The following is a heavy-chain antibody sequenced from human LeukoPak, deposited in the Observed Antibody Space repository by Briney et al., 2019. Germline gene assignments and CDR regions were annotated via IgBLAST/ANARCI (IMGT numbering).Heavy chain of an antibody. J-gene: IGHJ6*02. D-gene: IGHD6-13*01. CDR1: GFTFSRSA. CDR2: ISSNGGST. CDR3: ARARSIAAAPSGYYGMDV. V-gene: IGHV3-64*04. Sequence: GGSLRLSCSASGFTFSRSAMHWVRQAPGKGLEYVSAISSNGGSTDYADFVKGRFTISRDNSKNTLYLQMSSLRTEDTALYYCARARSIAAAPSGYYGMDVWGQGTTVTVSS.